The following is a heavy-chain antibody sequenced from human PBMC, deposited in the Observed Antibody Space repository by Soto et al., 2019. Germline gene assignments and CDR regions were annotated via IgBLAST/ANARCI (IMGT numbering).Heavy chain of an antibody. CDR3: ARGGKAAAAPPDY. CDR1: GGSISSGGYY. CDR2: IYYSGST. V-gene: IGHV4-31*03. Sequence: SETLSLTCTVSGGSISSGGYYWSWIRQHPGKGLEWIGYIYYSGSTYYNPSLKSRVTISVDTSKNQFSLKLSSVTAADTAVYYCARGGKAAAAPPDYWGQGTLVTVS. J-gene: IGHJ4*02. D-gene: IGHD6-13*01.